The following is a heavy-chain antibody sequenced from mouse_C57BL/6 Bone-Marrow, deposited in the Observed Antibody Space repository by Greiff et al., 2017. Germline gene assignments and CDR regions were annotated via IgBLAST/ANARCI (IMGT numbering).Heavy chain of an antibody. CDR3: AIDLIYDYGSSRDY. CDR2: IHPSDSDT. Sequence: QVQLQQPGAELVKPGASVKVSCKASGYTFTSYWMHWVKQRPGQGLEWIGRIHPSDSDTNYNQKFKGKATLTVDKSSSTAYMQLSSLTSEDSAVYYCAIDLIYDYGSSRDYWGQGTTLTVAS. D-gene: IGHD1-1*01. CDR1: GYTFTSYW. V-gene: IGHV1-74*01. J-gene: IGHJ2*01.